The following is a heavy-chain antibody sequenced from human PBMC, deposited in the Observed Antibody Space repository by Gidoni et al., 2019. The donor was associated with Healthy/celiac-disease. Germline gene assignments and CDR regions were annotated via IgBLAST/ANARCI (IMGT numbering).Heavy chain of an antibody. Sequence: QVQLVQSGAEVKKPVSSVRVYCKASGGPFRSYAISWVRQSPGQGIEWMGGSIPSLCTANYAQKFKGRVTITADESTSTAYMGLSSLRYEDTAVYYCARERYCSSTSCFIEGTWWFDPWGQGTLVTVSS. V-gene: IGHV1-69*01. CDR3: ARERYCSSTSCFIEGTWWFDP. CDR2: SIPSLCTA. CDR1: GGPFRSYA. D-gene: IGHD2-2*01. J-gene: IGHJ5*02.